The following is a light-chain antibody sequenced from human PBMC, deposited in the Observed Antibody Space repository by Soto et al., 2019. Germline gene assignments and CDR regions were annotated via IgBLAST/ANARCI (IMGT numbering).Light chain of an antibody. J-gene: IGKJ2*01. CDR2: AAS. Sequence: ETVMTQSPATLSVSPGERAILSCRASQSVSGNLAWYQQKPGQAPRLLIYAASSRAAGIPPRFSGSGSGTEFTLTISSLQSEDFAVYYCQQYHNWPPYTFGQGTKLEIK. CDR3: QQYHNWPPYT. CDR1: QSVSGN. V-gene: IGKV3-15*01.